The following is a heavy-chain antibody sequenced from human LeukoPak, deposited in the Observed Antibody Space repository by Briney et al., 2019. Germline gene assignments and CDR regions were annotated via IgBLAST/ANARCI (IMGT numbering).Heavy chain of an antibody. CDR1: GFTFSSYG. V-gene: IGHV3-33*01. CDR3: ARSTRAFDY. Sequence: GGSLRLSCAASGFTFSSYGMHWVRQAPGKGLEWVAVIWYDGSNKYYADSVKGRFTISRDNAKNSLYLQMNSLRAEDTAVYYCARSTRAFDYWGQGTLVTVSS. J-gene: IGHJ4*02. CDR2: IWYDGSNK. D-gene: IGHD5-24*01.